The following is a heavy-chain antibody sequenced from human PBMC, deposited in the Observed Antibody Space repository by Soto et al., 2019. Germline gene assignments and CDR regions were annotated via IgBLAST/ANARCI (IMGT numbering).Heavy chain of an antibody. V-gene: IGHV2-5*02. D-gene: IGHD3-3*01. Sequence: QITLKESGPTVVKPTETLTLTCTFSGFSLTTSGGGLGWVRLSPGPAPERLSLIYWDDDKRYSTSLKSRLTTTTATSKNQVLLTMANVHPADTATYCCARRVLSTVFGLVTTTALDFAFWGQGPPVVFSS. J-gene: IGHJ4*02. CDR2: IYWDDDK. CDR1: GFSLTTSGGG. CDR3: ARRVLSTVFGLVTTTALDFAF.